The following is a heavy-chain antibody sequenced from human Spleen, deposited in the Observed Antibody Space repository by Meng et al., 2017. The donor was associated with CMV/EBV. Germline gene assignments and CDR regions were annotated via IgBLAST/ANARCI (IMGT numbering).Heavy chain of an antibody. CDR2: GHYSGST. Sequence: QLQLQESGPGLVKPSETLSLTCTVSGDSISSGDYYWGWIRQPPGKGLEWIASGHYSGSTDYNPSLKSRVTTSVDTSKNQFSLKLSSVTAADTAVYYCAKTGGSYDYWGQGTLVTVSS. D-gene: IGHD1-26*01. J-gene: IGHJ4*02. CDR1: GDSISSGDYY. V-gene: IGHV4-39*07. CDR3: AKTGGSYDY.